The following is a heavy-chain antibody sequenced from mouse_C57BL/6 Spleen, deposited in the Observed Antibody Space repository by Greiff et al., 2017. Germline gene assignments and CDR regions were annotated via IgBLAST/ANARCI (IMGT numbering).Heavy chain of an antibody. CDR3: AINWDGGYAMDY. CDR2: INPNNGGT. D-gene: IGHD4-1*02. J-gene: IGHJ4*01. CDR1: GYTFTDYN. V-gene: IGHV1-22*01. Sequence: EVKVVESGPELVKPGASVKMSCKASGYTFTDYNMHWVKQSHGTSLEWIGYINPNNGGTSSNQKFKGKATLTVNKSSSTAYMELRSLTSEDSAVYYCAINWDGGYAMDYWGQGTSVTVSS.